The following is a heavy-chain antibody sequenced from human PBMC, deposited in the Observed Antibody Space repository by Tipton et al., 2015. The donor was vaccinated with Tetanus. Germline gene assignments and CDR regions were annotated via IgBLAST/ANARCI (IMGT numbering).Heavy chain of an antibody. V-gene: IGHV1-69*01. CDR1: GGTFSSYA. Sequence: QSGAEVKKPGSSVKVSCKASGGTFSSYAISWVRQAPGQGLEWMGGIIPIFGTANYAQKFQGRVTITADESTSTAYMELSSLRSGASAVYYCARDSWKMVRGVTTYYNWFDPWGQGAPVTVSS. J-gene: IGHJ5*02. CDR2: IIPIFGTA. CDR3: ARDSWKMVRGVTTYYNWFDP. D-gene: IGHD3-10*01.